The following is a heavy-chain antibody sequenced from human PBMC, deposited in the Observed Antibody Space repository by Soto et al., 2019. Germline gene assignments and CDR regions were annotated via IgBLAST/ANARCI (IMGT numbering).Heavy chain of an antibody. V-gene: IGHV4-39*01. Sequence: ASETLSLTCTVTGGSISSSSYYWGWIRQPPGKGLEWIGSIYYSGSTYYNPSLKSRVTISVDTSKNQFSLKLSSVTAADTAVYYCASPGTSGIAALYWGQGTLVTVSS. CDR1: GGSISSSSYY. CDR2: IYYSGST. D-gene: IGHD6-6*01. J-gene: IGHJ4*02. CDR3: ASPGTSGIAALY.